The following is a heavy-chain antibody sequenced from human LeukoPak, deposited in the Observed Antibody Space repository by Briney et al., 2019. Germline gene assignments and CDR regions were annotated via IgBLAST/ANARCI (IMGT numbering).Heavy chain of an antibody. J-gene: IGHJ6*03. CDR1: GFTFSNYA. D-gene: IGHD1-26*01. V-gene: IGHV3-21*01. CDR2: ITSSSSYI. CDR3: ARDPYSGGYGDYYYYYMDV. Sequence: GGSLRLSCAASGFTFSNYAMTWVRQAPGKGLEWVSSITSSSSYIYYADSVKGRFTISRDNAKNSLYLQINSLRAEDTAVYYCARDPYSGGYGDYYYYYMDVWGKGTTVTISS.